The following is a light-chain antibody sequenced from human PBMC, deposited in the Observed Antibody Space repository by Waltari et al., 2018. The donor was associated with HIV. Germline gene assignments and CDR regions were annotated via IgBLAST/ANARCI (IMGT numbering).Light chain of an antibody. Sequence: QSVLTQPPSVSGAPGQRVTISCTGSSSNIGAGYDVHWYQQLPGTAPKLLIYGNSNRPSGVPDRFSGSKSGTSASLAITGLQAEDEADYYCQVWESRIEHMVFGGGTKLTVL. V-gene: IGLV1-40*01. CDR1: SSNIGAGYD. CDR2: GNS. CDR3: QVWESRIEHMV. J-gene: IGLJ2*01.